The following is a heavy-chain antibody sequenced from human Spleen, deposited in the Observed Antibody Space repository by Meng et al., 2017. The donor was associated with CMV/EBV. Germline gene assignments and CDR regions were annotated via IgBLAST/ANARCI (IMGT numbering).Heavy chain of an antibody. CDR1: GWFIISYQ. CDR2: IDTRCST. J-gene: IGHJ4*02. CDR3: AGQISVGYFDY. D-gene: IGHD1-26*01. Sequence: GPGLGEDSVTLFPILLGSGWFIISYQWSQIRPPAGKGLAWMGRIDTRCSTNHTPSPKSRVTRSVDTYKNQFSLQLSPVPAADTAVYYGAGQISVGYFDYLGQGTLVTVSS. V-gene: IGHV4-4*07.